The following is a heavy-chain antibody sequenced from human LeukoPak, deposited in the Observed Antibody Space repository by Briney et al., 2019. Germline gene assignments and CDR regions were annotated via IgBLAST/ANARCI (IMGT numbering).Heavy chain of an antibody. CDR1: GFTFSSYG. CDR2: IRYDGSNK. J-gene: IGHJ4*02. D-gene: IGHD2-15*01. Sequence: GGSLRLSCAASGFTFSSYGMHWVRQAPGKGLEWVAFIRYDGSNKYYADSVKGRFTISRDNSKNTLYLHVNSLRPEDTAVYYCAREKIVVVVAATPLDYWGQGTLVTVSS. CDR3: AREKIVVVVAATPLDY. V-gene: IGHV3-30*02.